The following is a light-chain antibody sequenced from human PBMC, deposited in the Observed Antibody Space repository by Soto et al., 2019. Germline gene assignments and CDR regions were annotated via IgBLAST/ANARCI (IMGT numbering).Light chain of an antibody. CDR1: QSVSSY. CDR3: QQRSNWPPA. J-gene: IGKJ1*01. V-gene: IGKV3-11*01. CDR2: DAS. Sequence: EIVVTKSPATLSLSPGERATLSCRASQSVSSYLAWYQQKPGQAPRLLIYDASNRATGIPARFSGSGSGTDFTLTISSLEPEDFAVYYCQQRSNWPPAFGQGTKV.